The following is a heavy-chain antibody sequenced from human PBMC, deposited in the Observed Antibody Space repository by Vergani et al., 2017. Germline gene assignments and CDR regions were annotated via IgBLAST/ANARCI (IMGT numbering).Heavy chain of an antibody. CDR1: GFTFSDHY. J-gene: IGHJ6*02. V-gene: IGHV3-11*04. CDR2: MSSGDSI. D-gene: IGHD3-9*01. Sequence: QVQLVESGRGLVKPGGSLRLSCAASGFTFSDHYMSWVRQAPGKGLEWISYMSSGDSIYYADSVKGRFTVSRDNTKNTLYLQMNSLRAEDTAVYYCARETDTGSSVSYNYYAMDVWGQGTTVSVSS. CDR3: ARETDTGSSVSYNYYAMDV.